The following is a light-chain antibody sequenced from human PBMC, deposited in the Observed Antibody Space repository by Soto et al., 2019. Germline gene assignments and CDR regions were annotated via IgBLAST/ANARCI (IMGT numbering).Light chain of an antibody. V-gene: IGKV3-20*01. CDR3: QQYGSSRFT. CDR2: GAS. CDR1: QSISSNY. J-gene: IGKJ3*01. Sequence: EIVLTQSPGTLSLSPGERATLSCRASQSISSNYLAWYQQKPGQAPRLLVYGASSRATGIPDRFSGSGSGTDFILTISRLEPEDFAVYYCQQYGSSRFTFGPGTKVDFK.